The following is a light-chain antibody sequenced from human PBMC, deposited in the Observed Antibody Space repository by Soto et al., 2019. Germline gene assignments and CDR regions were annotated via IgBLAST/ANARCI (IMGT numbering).Light chain of an antibody. CDR1: QGIGKD. CDR3: LQHNSYPRT. V-gene: IGKV1-17*01. Sequence: DIQMTQSPSSLSASVGDRVTITCRASQGIGKDLGWYQQKPGKAPKRLIYDACSLQSGVPSRFSGSGSGTEFTITISCLQAEDFATDYCLQHNSYPRTFGQGTKVEIK. CDR2: DAC. J-gene: IGKJ1*01.